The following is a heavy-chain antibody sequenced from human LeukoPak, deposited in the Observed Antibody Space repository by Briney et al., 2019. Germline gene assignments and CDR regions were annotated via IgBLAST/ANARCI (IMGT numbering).Heavy chain of an antibody. CDR1: GFTFSSCG. D-gene: IGHD2-2*01. Sequence: GGSLRLSCAASGFTFSSCGMHWVRQAPGKGLEWVAFIRYDGSNKYYADSVKGRFTISRDNSKNTLYLQMNSLRAEDTAVYYCARRPLSVVPAGPDYWGQGTLVTVSS. CDR3: ARRPLSVVPAGPDY. CDR2: IRYDGSNK. V-gene: IGHV3-30*02. J-gene: IGHJ4*02.